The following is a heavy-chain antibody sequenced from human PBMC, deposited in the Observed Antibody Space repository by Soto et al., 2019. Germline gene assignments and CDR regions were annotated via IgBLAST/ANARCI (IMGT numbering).Heavy chain of an antibody. Sequence: GSLRLSCSASGFTFSSYAMHWVRQAPGKGLEYVSAISSNGGSTYYADSVKGRFTISRDNSKNTLYPQMSSLRAEDTAVYYCVKGIRRPLAVAVAFDIWGQGTMVTVSS. CDR3: VKGIRRPLAVAVAFDI. D-gene: IGHD6-19*01. J-gene: IGHJ3*02. CDR2: ISSNGGST. V-gene: IGHV3-64D*06. CDR1: GFTFSSYA.